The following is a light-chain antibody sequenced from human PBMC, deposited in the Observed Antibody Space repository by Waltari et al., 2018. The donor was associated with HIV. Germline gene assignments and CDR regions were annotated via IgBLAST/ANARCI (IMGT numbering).Light chain of an antibody. J-gene: IGLJ3*02. CDR3: QLHFAGPSWL. V-gene: IGLV7-43*01. CDR1: TGAVTNGHY. CDR2: ATV. Sequence: QTVVTQEPSLTVSPGGTVTLTCASATGAVTNGHYPTWLQVRPGQKPRPLIYATVNKYSWTPARFSGSLLGDKAALILSGALLEDEADYFCQLHFAGPSWLFGGGTRLTVL.